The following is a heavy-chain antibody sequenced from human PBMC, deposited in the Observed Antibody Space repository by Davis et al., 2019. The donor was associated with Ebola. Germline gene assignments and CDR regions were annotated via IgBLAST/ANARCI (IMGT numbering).Heavy chain of an antibody. J-gene: IGHJ4*02. CDR2: IIPIFGTA. CDR1: GGTFSSYA. D-gene: IGHD3-3*01. Sequence: SVKVSCKASGGTFSSYAISWVRQAPGQGLEWMGGIIPIFGTANYAQKFQGRVTITADESTSTAYMELSSLRSEDTAVYYCARDQRSGPVLGYWGQGTLVTVSS. V-gene: IGHV1-69*13. CDR3: ARDQRSGPVLGY.